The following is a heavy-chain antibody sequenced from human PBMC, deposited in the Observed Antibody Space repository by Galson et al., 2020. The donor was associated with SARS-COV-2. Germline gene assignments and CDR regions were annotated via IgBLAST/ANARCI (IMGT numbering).Heavy chain of an antibody. CDR2: ISTNRSYT. CDR1: GFTFSTYV. Sequence: NTGGSLRLSCAASGFTFSTYVMNWVRQAPGKGLEWVSSISTNRSYTYYVDSVKGRFSISRDNPRNTLYLQMNSLRAEDTAVYYCARDEGIRGYNYGGLYYGMDVWGQGTTVTVSS. D-gene: IGHD5-18*01. V-gene: IGHV3-21*01. CDR3: ARDEGIRGYNYGGLYYGMDV. J-gene: IGHJ6*02.